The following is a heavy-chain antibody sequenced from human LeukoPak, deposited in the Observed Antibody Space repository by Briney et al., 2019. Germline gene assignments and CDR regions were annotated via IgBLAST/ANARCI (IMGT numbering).Heavy chain of an antibody. CDR2: ISGSGGST. Sequence: PGGSLRLSCAASGFTFSNAWMSWVRQAPGKGLEWVSAISGSGGSTYYADSVKGRFTISRDNSKNTLYLQMNSLRAEDTAVYYCAKDLRSSADSKMGAADYWGQGTLVTVSS. D-gene: IGHD1-26*01. CDR1: GFTFSNAW. J-gene: IGHJ4*02. V-gene: IGHV3-23*01. CDR3: AKDLRSSADSKMGAADY.